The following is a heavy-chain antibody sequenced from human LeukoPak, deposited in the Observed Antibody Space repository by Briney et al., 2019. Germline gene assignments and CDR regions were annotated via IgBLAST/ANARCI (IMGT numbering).Heavy chain of an antibody. D-gene: IGHD3-3*01. V-gene: IGHV3-74*01. CDR2: INSDGSST. J-gene: IGHJ3*02. CDR1: GFTFSSYW. Sequence: PGGSLRLSCAASGFTFSSYWMHWVRQAPGKGLVWVSRINSDGSSTSYADSVKDRFTISRDNAKNTLYLQMNSLRAEDTAVYYCARAGTYYDFWSATSRAFDIWGQGTMVTVSS. CDR3: ARAGTYYDFWSATSRAFDI.